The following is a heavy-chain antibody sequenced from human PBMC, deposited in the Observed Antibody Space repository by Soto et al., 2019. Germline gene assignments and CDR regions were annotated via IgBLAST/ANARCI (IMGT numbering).Heavy chain of an antibody. J-gene: IGHJ4*02. CDR3: AKCTALVIAVATVDY. V-gene: IGHV3-23*01. CDR2: ISGSGGST. CDR1: GFTFSSYA. Sequence: EVQLLESGGGLVQPGGSLRLSCAASGFTFSSYAMSWVRQAPGKGLEWVSAISGSGGSTYYADSVKGRFTISRDNSKNTLDLQMTSLRAEDTAVYYCAKCTALVIAVATVDYWGQGTLVTVSS. D-gene: IGHD6-19*01.